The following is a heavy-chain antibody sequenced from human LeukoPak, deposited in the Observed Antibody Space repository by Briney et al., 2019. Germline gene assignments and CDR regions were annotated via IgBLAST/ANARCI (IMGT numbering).Heavy chain of an antibody. CDR1: GFTFSSYT. V-gene: IGHV3-21*01. D-gene: IGHD2-2*01. J-gene: IGHJ4*02. Sequence: PGGSLRLSCAASGFTFSSYTMKWVRQAPGKGLEWVSSISASGNYIYYADSVKGRFTISRDSAKSSLYLQMNSLRAEDTAVHYCARFGYCSSISCYAVWGQGTLVTVSS. CDR2: ISASGNYI. CDR3: ARFGYCSSISCYAV.